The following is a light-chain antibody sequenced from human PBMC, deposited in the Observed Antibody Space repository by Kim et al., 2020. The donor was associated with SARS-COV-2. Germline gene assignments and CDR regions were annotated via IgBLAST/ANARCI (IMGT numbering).Light chain of an antibody. CDR3: CSHAGSYTWV. V-gene: IGLV2-11*01. CDR1: SSDVGAYNY. CDR2: DVS. Sequence: QSALTQPRSVSGSPGQSVTISCIGTSSDVGAYNYVSWYQQHPGKAPKVVIYDVSQRPAGVPDRFSGFKSGNTASLTISGLQAEDEADYYCCSHAGSYTWVFGGGTKVTVL. J-gene: IGLJ3*02.